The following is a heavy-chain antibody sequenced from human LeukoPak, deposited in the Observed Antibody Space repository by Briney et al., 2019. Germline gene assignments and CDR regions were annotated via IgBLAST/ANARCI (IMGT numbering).Heavy chain of an antibody. Sequence: GGSLRLSCSASGFTFSSYAMHWVRQAPGKGLEYVSVISTNGGSTYYADSVKGRFTISRDNSKNTLYLQMNSLRAEDTAVYYCSRDLFAAMAPDWGRGTLVTVSS. CDR3: SRDLFAAMAPD. CDR2: ISTNGGST. CDR1: GFTFSSYA. J-gene: IGHJ4*02. D-gene: IGHD5-18*01. V-gene: IGHV3-64*04.